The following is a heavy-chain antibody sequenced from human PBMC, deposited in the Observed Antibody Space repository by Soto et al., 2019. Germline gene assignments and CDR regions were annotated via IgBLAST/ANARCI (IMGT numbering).Heavy chain of an antibody. CDR2: IYYRGTS. D-gene: IGHD2-21*01. J-gene: IGHJ5*02. Sequence: QLQLQESDPGLVKPSETLSLTCTVSGGSINDDTYYWGWIRQPPGKGLEWIGSIYYRGTSSYNPSLESRVTMSVSTSMNRLSLRLRSVTAADTAVYYGASLHCYGPTCVPVEPWGQGTLVIVSS. V-gene: IGHV4-39*01. CDR1: GGSINDDTYY. CDR3: ASLHCYGPTCVPVEP.